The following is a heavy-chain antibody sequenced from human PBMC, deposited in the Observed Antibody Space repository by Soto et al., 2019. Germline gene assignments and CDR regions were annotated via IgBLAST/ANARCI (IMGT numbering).Heavy chain of an antibody. CDR2: VSHTGNT. CDR1: SGSITSSNW. D-gene: IGHD5-12*01. CDR3: ARNRYGGYDFDY. Sequence: QVQPQESGPGLVKPSGTLSLTCAVSSGSITSSNWWSWVRQPPGKGLEWIGEVSHTGNTNNIPSLKKRVTISVDKSRNQFSLRLSSVTAADSAVYYCARNRYGGYDFDYWGQGSLVTVSS. J-gene: IGHJ4*02. V-gene: IGHV4-4*02.